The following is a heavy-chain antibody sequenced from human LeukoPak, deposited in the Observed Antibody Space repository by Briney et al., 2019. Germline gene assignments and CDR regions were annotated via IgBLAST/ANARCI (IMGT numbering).Heavy chain of an antibody. CDR1: GFTFSSYS. D-gene: IGHD2-21*02. V-gene: IGHV3-21*01. J-gene: IGHJ1*01. CDR2: ISGSSSYI. CDR3: AITVDCRATTDCYSYFHH. Sequence: GGSLRLSCAASGFTFSSYSMNWVRQAPGKRLEWVSSISGSSSYIYYADSVKGRFTISRDNAKDTLYLQVNSLRAEDTAVYYCAITVDCRATTDCYSYFHHWGQGTLVTVSS.